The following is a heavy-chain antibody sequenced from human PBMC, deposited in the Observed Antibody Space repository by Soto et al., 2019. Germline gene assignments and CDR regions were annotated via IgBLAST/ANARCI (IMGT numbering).Heavy chain of an antibody. V-gene: IGHV4-30-4*01. CDR2: IYYSGST. J-gene: IGHJ5*02. D-gene: IGHD6-13*01. CDR1: GGSISSGDYY. CDR3: ATGIAAAGTSNWFDP. Sequence: SETLSLTCTVSGGSISSGDYYWSWIRQPPGKGLEWIGYIYYSGSTYYNPSLKSRVTISVDTSKNQFSLKLSSVTAADTAVYYCATGIAAAGTSNWFDPWGQGTLVTVS.